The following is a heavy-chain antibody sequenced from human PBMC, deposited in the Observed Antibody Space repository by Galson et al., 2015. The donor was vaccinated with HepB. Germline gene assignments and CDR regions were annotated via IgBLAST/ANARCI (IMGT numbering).Heavy chain of an antibody. CDR3: ARSRTQTYYDFWSGYY. D-gene: IGHD3-3*01. J-gene: IGHJ4*02. CDR2: IIPIFGTA. Sequence: SVKVSCKASGGTFSSYAISWVRQAPGQGLEWMGGIIPIFGTANYAQKFQGRVTITADESTSTAYMELSSLRSEDTAVYYCARSRTQTYYDFWSGYYWGQGTLVTVSS. CDR1: GGTFSSYA. V-gene: IGHV1-69*13.